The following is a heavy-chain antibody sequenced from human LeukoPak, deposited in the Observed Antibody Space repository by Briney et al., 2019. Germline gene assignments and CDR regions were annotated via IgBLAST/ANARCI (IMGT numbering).Heavy chain of an antibody. Sequence: SETLSLTCAVYGGSFSGYYWSWIRQSPGKGLEWIGEITYSGSTNSNPTLERRLTISQDISKNRFSLTLSSVTAADTAVYYCARYYDVLTRYYTFDYWGQGTLVTVSS. J-gene: IGHJ4*02. D-gene: IGHD3-9*01. CDR2: ITYSGST. CDR1: GGSFSGYY. V-gene: IGHV4-34*01. CDR3: ARYYDVLTRYYTFDY.